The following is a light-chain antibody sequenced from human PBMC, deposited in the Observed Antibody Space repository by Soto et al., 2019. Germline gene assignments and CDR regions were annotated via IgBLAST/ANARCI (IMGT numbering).Light chain of an antibody. CDR2: DVS. J-gene: IGLJ1*01. Sequence: QSALTQPRSVSGSPGQSGTISCTGTSSDFGGYNYVSWYQHHPGKAPKLMIYDVSERPSGVPDRFSGSKSGNTASLTISGLQAEDEADYYCCSYAGTFYVFGTGTKVTVL. CDR3: CSYAGTFYV. V-gene: IGLV2-11*01. CDR1: SSDFGGYNY.